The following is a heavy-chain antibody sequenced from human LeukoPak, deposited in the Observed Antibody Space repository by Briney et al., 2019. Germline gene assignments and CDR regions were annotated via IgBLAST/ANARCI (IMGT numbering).Heavy chain of an antibody. CDR3: TRGHPGKLDY. J-gene: IGHJ4*02. CDR2: VNSDGSST. Sequence: PGGSLRLSCAASGCTFSNYMIAWVRQAPGKGLVWVSTVNSDGSSTAYADSVKGRFTISRDNAENTVFLQLHSLRAEDTAVYYCTRGHPGKLDYWGQGTLVTVSS. V-gene: IGHV3-74*01. D-gene: IGHD3-10*01. CDR1: GCTFSNYM.